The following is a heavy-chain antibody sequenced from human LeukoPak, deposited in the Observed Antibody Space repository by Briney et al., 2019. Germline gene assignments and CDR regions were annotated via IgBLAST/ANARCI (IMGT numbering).Heavy chain of an antibody. V-gene: IGHV1-3*01. D-gene: IGHD6-13*01. J-gene: IGHJ3*02. Sequence: ASVKVSCKASGYTFTSYAMHWVRQAPGQRLEWMGWINAGNGNTKYSQKFQGRVTITRDTSASTAYMELSSLRSEDTAVYYCARPRRIAAAATGDAFDIWGQGTMVTVSS. CDR2: INAGNGNT. CDR3: ARPRRIAAAATGDAFDI. CDR1: GYTFTSYA.